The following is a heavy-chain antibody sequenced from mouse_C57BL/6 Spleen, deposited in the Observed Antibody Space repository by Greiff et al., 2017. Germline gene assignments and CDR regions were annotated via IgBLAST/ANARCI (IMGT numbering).Heavy chain of an antibody. J-gene: IGHJ2*01. D-gene: IGHD2-4*01. Sequence: QVQLQQSGPGLVQPSQSLSITCTVSGFSLTSSGVHWVRQSPGKGLEWLGVIWRGGSTDYNAAFMSRLSITKDNSKSQVFFKMNSLQADDTAIYYCAKNYDYDVRGYFDYWGQGTTLTVSS. CDR2: IWRGGST. CDR1: GFSLTSSG. CDR3: AKNYDYDVRGYFDY. V-gene: IGHV2-5*01.